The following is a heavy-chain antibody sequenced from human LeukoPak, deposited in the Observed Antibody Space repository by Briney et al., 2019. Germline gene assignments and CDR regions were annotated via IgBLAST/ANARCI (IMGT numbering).Heavy chain of an antibody. J-gene: IGHJ3*02. Sequence: SGGSLRLSCAASGFTFSGSAMHWVRQASGKGLEWVGRIRSKANSYATAYAASVKGRFTISRDDSKNTAYLQMNSLKTEDTAVYYCTRLRVRFLEHAFDIWGQGTMVTVSS. CDR1: GFTFSGSA. CDR2: IRSKANSYAT. V-gene: IGHV3-73*01. CDR3: TRLRVRFLEHAFDI. D-gene: IGHD3-3*01.